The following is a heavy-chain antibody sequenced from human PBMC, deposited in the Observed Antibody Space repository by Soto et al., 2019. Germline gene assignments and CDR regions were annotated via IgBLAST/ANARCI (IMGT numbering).Heavy chain of an antibody. Sequence: QVQLVQSGAEVKKPGASVKVSCEGSSDTFTTFGISWVRQAPGERLEWMGWISTYNGNRKYAQMFQGRLTMTTDPSASTAYMELRSLTSDDTAVYYCGREYCRGGSCYGVDYWGQGTLVTVSS. V-gene: IGHV1-18*01. D-gene: IGHD2-15*01. CDR2: ISTYNGNR. CDR1: SDTFTTFG. J-gene: IGHJ4*02. CDR3: GREYCRGGSCYGVDY.